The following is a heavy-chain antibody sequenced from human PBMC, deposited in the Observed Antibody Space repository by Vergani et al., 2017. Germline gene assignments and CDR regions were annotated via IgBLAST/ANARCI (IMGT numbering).Heavy chain of an antibody. J-gene: IGHJ4*02. CDR1: EYSFGNYW. CDR3: ARHTTYTDS. Sequence: EVELVQSGPEMRKPGESLKISCKGSEYSFGNYWLGWVRQMPGKGLEWMGIIYPADSDTRYSPSFQGQVTISADKSISTAFLQWDSLNASDTALYYCARHTTYTDSGGQGTLVTVSS. CDR2: IYPADSDT. V-gene: IGHV5-51*01. D-gene: IGHD1-1*01.